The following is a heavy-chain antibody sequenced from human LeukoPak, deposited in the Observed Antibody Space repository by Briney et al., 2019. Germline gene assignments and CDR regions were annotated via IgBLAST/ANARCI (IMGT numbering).Heavy chain of an antibody. CDR3: ARHMYGSGSYSGWFDP. CDR1: GYSFTKYW. Sequence: GESLKISCKGSGYSFTKYWIGWVRQMPGKGLEWMGIIYPGDSDTRYSPSFQGQVTISADKSITTAYLQWNSLKASDTAMYYCARHMYGSGSYSGWFDPWGQGTLVTVSS. CDR2: IYPGDSDT. D-gene: IGHD3-10*01. J-gene: IGHJ5*02. V-gene: IGHV5-51*01.